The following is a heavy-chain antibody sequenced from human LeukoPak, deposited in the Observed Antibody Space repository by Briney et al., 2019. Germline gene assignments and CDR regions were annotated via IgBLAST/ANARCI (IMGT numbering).Heavy chain of an antibody. V-gene: IGHV3-7*01. CDR3: ARDQRAQRRVLLWFGERAPFDP. J-gene: IGHJ5*02. D-gene: IGHD3-10*01. Sequence: GGSLRLSCAASGFSFSRYWMIWVRQAPGKGLEWVANIKQDGSTKNYVDSVKGRFTISRDNAKNSLYLQMNSLRAEDTAVYYCARDQRAQRRVLLWFGERAPFDPWGQGTLVTVSS. CDR2: IKQDGSTK. CDR1: GFSFSRYW.